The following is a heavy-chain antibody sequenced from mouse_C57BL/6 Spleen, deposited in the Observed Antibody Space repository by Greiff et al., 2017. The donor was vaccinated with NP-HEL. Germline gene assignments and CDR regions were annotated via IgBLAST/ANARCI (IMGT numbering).Heavy chain of an antibody. CDR1: GYTFTDYN. D-gene: IGHD1-2*01. J-gene: IGHJ3*01. CDR3: VPDYGLCAY. V-gene: IGHV1-22*01. Sequence: EVQLQQSGPELVKPGASVKMSCKASGYTFTDYNMHWVKQSHGKSLEWIGYINPNNGGTSYNQKFKGKVTLTVNKSSSTAYMELRSLTSEGSAVYDCVPDYGLCAYWGQGTLVTVSA. CDR2: INPNNGGT.